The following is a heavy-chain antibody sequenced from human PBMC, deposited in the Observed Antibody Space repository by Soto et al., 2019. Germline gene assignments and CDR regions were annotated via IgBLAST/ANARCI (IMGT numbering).Heavy chain of an antibody. CDR1: GESISSSSYY. CDR2: IYYSGRT. Sequence: PSETLSLTCIVSGESISSSSYYWGWIRQPPGKGLEWIGSIYYSGRTYYNPSFKSRVTISIDTSKNQFSLKLSSVTATDTAVYYCARQLTTVVTQAYFDHWGQGALLTVSS. D-gene: IGHD2-21*02. J-gene: IGHJ4*02. CDR3: ARQLTTVVTQAYFDH. V-gene: IGHV4-39*01.